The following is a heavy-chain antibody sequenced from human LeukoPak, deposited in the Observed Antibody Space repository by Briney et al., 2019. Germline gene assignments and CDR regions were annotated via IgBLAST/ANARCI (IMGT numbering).Heavy chain of an antibody. CDR2: IWYDGSNK. V-gene: IGHV3-33*01. CDR1: GFTFSSYG. D-gene: IGHD2/OR15-2a*01. Sequence: GGSLRLSCAASGFTFSSYGMHWVRQAPGKGLEWVTLIWYDGSNKYYTDSVKGRLTISRDNSKNTLYLQMNSLRAEDTAVYYCAREGPRGNSQFDYWGQGTLVTVSS. CDR3: AREGPRGNSQFDY. J-gene: IGHJ4*02.